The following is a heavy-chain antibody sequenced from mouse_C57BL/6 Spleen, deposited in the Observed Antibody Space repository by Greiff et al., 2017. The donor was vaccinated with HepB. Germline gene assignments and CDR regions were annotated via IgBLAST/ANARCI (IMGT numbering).Heavy chain of an antibody. CDR1: GFSLSTFGMG. CDR2: IWWDDDK. V-gene: IGHV8-8*01. Sequence: QVTLKESGPGILQPSQTLSLTCSFSGFSLSTFGMGVGWIRQPSGKGLEWLAHIWWDDDKYYHPALKSRLTISKDTSKNQVFLKIANVDTADTATYYCARIESYYGSSPYYYAMDYWGQGTSVTVSS. D-gene: IGHD1-1*01. J-gene: IGHJ4*01. CDR3: ARIESYYGSSPYYYAMDY.